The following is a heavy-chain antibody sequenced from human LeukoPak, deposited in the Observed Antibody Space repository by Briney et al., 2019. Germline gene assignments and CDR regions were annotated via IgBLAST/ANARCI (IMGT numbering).Heavy chain of an antibody. J-gene: IGHJ6*02. V-gene: IGHV3-53*05. CDR3: AKDIQYYDFWSGYYRYYYGMDV. D-gene: IGHD3-3*01. CDR2: IYSGGST. CDR1: GFTVSSNY. Sequence: GGSLRLSCAASGFTVSSNYMSWVRQAPGKGLEWVSVIYSGGSTYYADSVKGRFTISRDNSKNTLYLQMNSLRAEDTAVYYCAKDIQYYDFWSGYYRYYYGMDVWGQGTTVTVSS.